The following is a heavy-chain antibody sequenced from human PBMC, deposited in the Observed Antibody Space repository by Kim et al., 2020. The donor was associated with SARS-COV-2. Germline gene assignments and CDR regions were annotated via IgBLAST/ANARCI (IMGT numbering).Heavy chain of an antibody. CDR3: ARAVGYYSGSSGPLFDH. CDR1: GDSMRRGGYY. D-gene: IGHD3-22*01. J-gene: IGHJ4*02. V-gene: IGHV4-31*03. CDR2: IYDGGAT. Sequence: SETLSLTCSVSGDSMRRGGYYWSWIRQLPAKGLELIGYIYDGGATYYNPSFKSRVTISIDTSENQFSLTLNSVTAADTAMYYCARAVGYYSGSSGPLFDHWGQGNPVTVSS.